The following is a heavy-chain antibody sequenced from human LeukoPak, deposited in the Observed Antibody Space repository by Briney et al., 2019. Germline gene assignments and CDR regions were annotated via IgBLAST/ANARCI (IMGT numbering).Heavy chain of an antibody. CDR2: IYYSGST. J-gene: IGHJ4*02. CDR1: GGSISSYY. Sequence: SETLSLTCTASGGSISSYYWSWIRQPPGKGLEWIGYIYYSGSTNYNPSLKSRVTISVDTSKNQFSLKLSSVAAADTAVYYCARMKAYGDYGNYWGQGTLVTVSS. D-gene: IGHD4-17*01. CDR3: ARMKAYGDYGNY. V-gene: IGHV4-59*01.